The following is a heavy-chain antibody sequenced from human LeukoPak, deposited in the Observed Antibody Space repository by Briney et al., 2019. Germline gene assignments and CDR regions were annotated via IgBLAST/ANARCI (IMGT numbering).Heavy chain of an antibody. J-gene: IGHJ4*02. CDR2: IYNSEAP. Sequence: SETLSLTCSVSGGSISDHYWSWIRQPLGKGLEWIAYIYNSEAPNYNPSLNARVTMSLDMSKNQFSLHLNSVTPEDTAVYYCARGIYDGSYYRSKYYIDYWGQGTLVTVSS. D-gene: IGHD3-22*01. CDR3: ARGIYDGSYYRSKYYIDY. CDR1: GGSISDHY. V-gene: IGHV4-59*11.